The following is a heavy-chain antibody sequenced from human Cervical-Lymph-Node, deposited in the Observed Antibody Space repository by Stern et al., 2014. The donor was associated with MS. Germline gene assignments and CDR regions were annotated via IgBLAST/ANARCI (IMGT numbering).Heavy chain of an antibody. CDR2: LVPLFGKP. Sequence: QVQLGQSGAEVKKPGSSVKVSCKASGGTFSNYATSWVRQAPGQGLEWMGGLVPLFGKPNYAQKFQGRVTITADESTSSAYMDLSSLRSEDTAVYYCASPLTATSVPFGYYGMDVWGQGTTVTVS. CDR1: GGTFSNYA. CDR3: ASPLTATSVPFGYYGMDV. J-gene: IGHJ6*02. D-gene: IGHD4-17*01. V-gene: IGHV1-69*01.